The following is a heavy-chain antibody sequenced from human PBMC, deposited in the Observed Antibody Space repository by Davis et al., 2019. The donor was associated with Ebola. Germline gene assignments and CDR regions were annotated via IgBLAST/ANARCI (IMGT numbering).Heavy chain of an antibody. CDR2: IYYSGST. CDR3: ASLRQTYDSSGYSQPFDS. V-gene: IGHV4-59*08. CDR1: GGSISSYY. J-gene: IGHJ4*02. Sequence: MPSETLSLTCTVSGGSISSYYWSWIRQPPGKGLEWIGYIYYSGSTNYNPSLKSRVTISVDTSKNHFSLKLSSVTAADTAVYYCASLRQTYDSSGYSQPFDSWGQGTLVTVSS. D-gene: IGHD3-22*01.